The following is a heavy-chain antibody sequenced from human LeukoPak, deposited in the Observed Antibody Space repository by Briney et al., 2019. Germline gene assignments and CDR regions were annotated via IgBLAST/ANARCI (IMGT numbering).Heavy chain of an antibody. J-gene: IGHJ6*02. V-gene: IGHV4-61*02. CDR3: AREGCSSTSCYTPYYYYYGMDV. D-gene: IGHD2-2*02. CDR1: GGSISSGSYY. Sequence: SQTLSLTCTVSGGSISSGSYYWSWIRQPAGRGLEWIGRIYTSGSTNYNPSLKSRVTISVDTSKNQFSLKLSSVTAADTAVYYCAREGCSSTSCYTPYYYYYGMDVWGQGTTVTVS. CDR2: IYTSGST.